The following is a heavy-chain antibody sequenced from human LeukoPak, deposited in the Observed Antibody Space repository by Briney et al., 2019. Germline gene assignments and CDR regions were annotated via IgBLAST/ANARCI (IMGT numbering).Heavy chain of an antibody. J-gene: IGHJ4*02. D-gene: IGHD2-15*01. CDR2: ISYDGRTK. Sequence: GGSLRLSCAASGFTFSSNGMHWVRQAPGKGLEWVAVISYDGRTKYYADSVKGRFTISRDNSKNTLYLQLNSLRAEDTAVYYCAKVYCSGRCSEDYFDYWGQGTLVTVSS. CDR3: AKVYCSGRCSEDYFDY. V-gene: IGHV3-30*18. CDR1: GFTFSSNG.